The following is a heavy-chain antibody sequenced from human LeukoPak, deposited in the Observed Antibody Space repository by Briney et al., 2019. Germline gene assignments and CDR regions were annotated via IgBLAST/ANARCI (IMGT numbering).Heavy chain of an antibody. CDR1: GFTFSSYG. CDR2: IRYDGSNK. J-gene: IGHJ6*03. D-gene: IGHD3-3*01. V-gene: IGHV3-30*02. CDR3: ATLVPYEYDFWSGYYPLGYYHMDV. Sequence: GGSLRLSCAASGFTFSSYGMHWVRQAPGKGLEGLAFIRYDGSNKYYADSVKGRFTISRDNSKNTLYLQMNSLRAEDTAVYYCATLVPYEYDFWSGYYPLGYYHMDVWGKGTTVTVSS.